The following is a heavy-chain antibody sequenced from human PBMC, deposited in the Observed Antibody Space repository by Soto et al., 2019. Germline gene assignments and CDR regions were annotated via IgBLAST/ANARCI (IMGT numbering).Heavy chain of an antibody. Sequence: EVQLVESGGGLVQPGGSLRLSCAASGFTFSSYWMHWVRQGPGKGLVWVSRIHSDGTSTSYADSVKGRFTISRDNAKNTLYLQMNSLRDEDTAVNYCARGYDDSSVYTLGYWGQGSLVTVSS. V-gene: IGHV3-74*01. CDR3: ARGYDDSSVYTLGY. CDR1: GFTFSSYW. D-gene: IGHD3-22*01. CDR2: IHSDGTST. J-gene: IGHJ4*02.